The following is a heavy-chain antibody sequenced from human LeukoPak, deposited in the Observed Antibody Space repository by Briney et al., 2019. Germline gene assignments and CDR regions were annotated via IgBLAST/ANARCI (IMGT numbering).Heavy chain of an antibody. J-gene: IGHJ4*02. CDR1: GGSISSYY. D-gene: IGHD4-17*01. CDR3: AKDDRNYGFDY. V-gene: IGHV4-59*01. CDR2: IYYSGST. Sequence: SETLSLTCTVSGGSISSYYWSWIRQPPGKGLEWIGYIYYSGSTNYNPSLKSRVTISVDTSKNQFSLKLSSVTAADTAVYYCAKDDRNYGFDYWGQGTLVTVSS.